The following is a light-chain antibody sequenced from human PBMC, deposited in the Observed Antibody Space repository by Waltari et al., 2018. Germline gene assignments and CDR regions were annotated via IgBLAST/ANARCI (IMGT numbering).Light chain of an antibody. Sequence: DIVMTQSPDSLAVSLGERATINCKSSQSVLYSSNNKNYLAWYQQKPGQPPNLLIYWASTRESGVPDRFSGSESGTDFTLTISGLQAEDVAVYYCQQYYSPPYTFGQGTKLEIK. V-gene: IGKV4-1*01. CDR2: WAS. CDR3: QQYYSPPYT. J-gene: IGKJ2*01. CDR1: QSVLYSSNNKNY.